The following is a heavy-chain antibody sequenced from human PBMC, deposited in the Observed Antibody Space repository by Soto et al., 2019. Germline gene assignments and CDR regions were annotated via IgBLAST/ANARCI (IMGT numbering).Heavy chain of an antibody. Sequence: ASETLSLTCTVSGGSISSYYWSWIRQPPGKGLEWIGYIYYSGSTNYNPSLKSRVTISVDTSKNQFSLELSSVTAADTAVYYCARAYCGGDCYPSYGVYGMDVWGQGTTVTVSS. V-gene: IGHV4-59*01. CDR3: ARAYCGGDCYPSYGVYGMDV. CDR2: IYYSGST. D-gene: IGHD2-21*02. J-gene: IGHJ6*02. CDR1: GGSISSYY.